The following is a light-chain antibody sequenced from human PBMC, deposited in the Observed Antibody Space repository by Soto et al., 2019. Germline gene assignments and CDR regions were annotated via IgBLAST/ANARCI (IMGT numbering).Light chain of an antibody. CDR1: QSISSW. J-gene: IGKJ4*01. CDR3: QQYNSYSLT. V-gene: IGKV1-5*03. Sequence: DIQMTQSPSTLAASLGDRVTITCRASQSISSWLEWYQQKPGKAPKLLIYKASSLESGVPSRFRGSGSGTEFTLTISSLQPDDFATYYCQQYNSYSLTFGGGTKVDIK. CDR2: KAS.